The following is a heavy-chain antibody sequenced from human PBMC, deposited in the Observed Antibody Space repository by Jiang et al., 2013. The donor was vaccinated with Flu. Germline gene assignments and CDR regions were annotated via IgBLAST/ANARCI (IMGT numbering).Heavy chain of an antibody. J-gene: IGHJ6*02. Sequence: LKISCKGSGYSFTSYWIGWVRQMPGKGLEWMGIIYPGDSDTRYSPSFQGQVTISADKSISTAYLQWSSLKASDTAMYYCARGIWFGESIYYYYGMDVWGQGTTVTVSS. CDR2: IYPGDSDT. CDR3: ARGIWFGESIYYYYGMDV. V-gene: IGHV5-51*01. CDR1: GYSFTSYW. D-gene: IGHD3-10*01.